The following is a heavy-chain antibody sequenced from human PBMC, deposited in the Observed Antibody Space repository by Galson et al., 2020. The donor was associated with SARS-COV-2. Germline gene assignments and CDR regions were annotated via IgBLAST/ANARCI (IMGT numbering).Heavy chain of an antibody. J-gene: IGHJ4*02. D-gene: IGHD2-15*01. V-gene: IGHV4-59*08. CDR1: GGSISNYY. Sequence: SETLSLTCTVSGGSISNYYWSWIRQPPRKGLEWIAFISYSGHTNHSPSLKSRVTISVDTYKNQFSLKMTSVTAADTAIYYCARHAAYCTGGSCESDFDYWGQGTLVTVSS. CDR3: ARHAAYCTGGSCESDFDY. CDR2: ISYSGHT.